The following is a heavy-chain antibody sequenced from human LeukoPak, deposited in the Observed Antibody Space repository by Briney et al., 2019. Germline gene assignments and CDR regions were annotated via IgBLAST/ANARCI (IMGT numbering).Heavy chain of an antibody. D-gene: IGHD6-19*01. CDR2: ISGVGDAT. Sequence: GGSLRLSCAASGFTFSSFAMTWVRQAPGKGVEWVALISGVGDATHYADSVKGRFIISRDNSKSTLFLQMNGLRADDSAIYYCAKESKWLPSYWGQGTRVTVSS. J-gene: IGHJ4*02. V-gene: IGHV3-23*01. CDR3: AKESKWLPSY. CDR1: GFTFSSFA.